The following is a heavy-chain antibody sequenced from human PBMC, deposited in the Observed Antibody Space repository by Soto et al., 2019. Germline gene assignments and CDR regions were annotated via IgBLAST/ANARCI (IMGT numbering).Heavy chain of an antibody. D-gene: IGHD3-9*01. J-gene: IGHJ4*02. Sequence: ASVKVSCKASGYTFTGYYMHWGRQAPGQGLEWMGWINPNSGGTNYAQKFQGRVTMTRDTSISTAYMELSRLRSDDTAVYYCARDLNYDILTGYYAPSYWGQGTLVTVSS. CDR2: INPNSGGT. CDR3: ARDLNYDILTGYYAPSY. V-gene: IGHV1-2*02. CDR1: GYTFTGYY.